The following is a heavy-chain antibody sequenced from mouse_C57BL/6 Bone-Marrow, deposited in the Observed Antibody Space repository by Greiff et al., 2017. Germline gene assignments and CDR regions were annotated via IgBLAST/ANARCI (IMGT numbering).Heavy chain of an antibody. CDR2: IYPGDGDT. D-gene: IGHD2-1*01. CDR3: ARGYGNVVAY. Sequence: VQLQQSGPELVKPGASVKISCKASGYAFSSSWMNWVKQRPGKGLEWIGRIYPGDGDTNYNVKFKGKATLTADKSSSTAYMQLSSLTSDDSAVYFCARGYGNVVAYWGQGTLGTVSA. J-gene: IGHJ3*01. CDR1: GYAFSSSW. V-gene: IGHV1-82*01.